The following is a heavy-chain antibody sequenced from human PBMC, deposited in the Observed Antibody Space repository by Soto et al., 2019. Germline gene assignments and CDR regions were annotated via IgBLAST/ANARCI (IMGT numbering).Heavy chain of an antibody. J-gene: IGHJ4*02. D-gene: IGHD6-19*01. V-gene: IGHV4-31*02. CDR2: IYYTGNS. Sequence: RQHPGQGLEWIAYIYYTGNSYLNPSLRSRLSISVDTSKNQFSLELRSVTAADTAVYYCAREQWGFDSWGQGTLVTVSS. CDR3: AREQWGFDS.